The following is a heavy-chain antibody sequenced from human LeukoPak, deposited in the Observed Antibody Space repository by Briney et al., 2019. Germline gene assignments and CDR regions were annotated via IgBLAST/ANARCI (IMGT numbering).Heavy chain of an antibody. CDR3: AEEQWLVRSVYFDY. Sequence: PGGSLRLSCAASGFAFSTYAVNWVRQAPGKGLEWVSAISGSGGSTYYADSVKGRFTISRDNSKNTLYLQMNSLRAEDTAVYYRAEEQWLVRSVYFDYWGQGTLVTVSS. D-gene: IGHD6-19*01. J-gene: IGHJ4*02. CDR2: ISGSGGST. V-gene: IGHV3-23*01. CDR1: GFAFSTYA.